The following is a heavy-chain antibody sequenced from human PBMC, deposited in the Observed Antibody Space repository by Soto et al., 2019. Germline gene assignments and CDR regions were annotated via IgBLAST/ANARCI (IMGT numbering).Heavy chain of an antibody. CDR1: GYTFTSHY. J-gene: IGHJ4*02. CDR3: AGQAGTNGWFYFDH. D-gene: IGHD6-19*01. CDR2: INPSGDGT. Sequence: ASVKVSCKASGYTFTSHYFHWVRQAPGQGLEWMGMINPSGDGTVYAQTFQGRVTVTRDTSTSTVYMELTRLRSEDTAVYYCAGQAGTNGWFYFDHWGQGTLVTVS. V-gene: IGHV1-46*01.